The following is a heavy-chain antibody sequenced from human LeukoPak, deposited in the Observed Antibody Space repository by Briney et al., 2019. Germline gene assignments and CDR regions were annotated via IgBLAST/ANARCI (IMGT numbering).Heavy chain of an antibody. CDR2: INHSGST. J-gene: IGHJ4*02. Sequence: SETLSLTCAVYGGSFSGYYWSWIRQPPGKGLEWIGEINHSGSTNYNPSLKSRVTISVDTSKNQFSLKLSSVTAADTAVYYCARVRGQKGYCSSTSCADFDYWGQGTLVTVSS. CDR3: ARVRGQKGYCSSTSCADFDY. CDR1: GGSFSGYY. D-gene: IGHD2-2*01. V-gene: IGHV4-34*01.